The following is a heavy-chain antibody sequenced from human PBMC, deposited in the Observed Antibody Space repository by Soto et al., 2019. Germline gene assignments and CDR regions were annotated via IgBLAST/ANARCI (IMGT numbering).Heavy chain of an antibody. J-gene: IGHJ5*02. CDR3: ARDRSGYDHKWLDP. CDR2: MNQDGTEE. Sequence: EVQLVESGGGLVQPGGSLRLSCAASGFTLSSYWMNWVRQAPGKGLEWVANMNQDGTEEYYVDSVKGRFTIFRDNAKNSLYLQLNSLRGEDTAVYYCARDRSGYDHKWLDPWGQGTLVTVSS. V-gene: IGHV3-7*01. CDR1: GFTLSSYW. D-gene: IGHD5-12*01.